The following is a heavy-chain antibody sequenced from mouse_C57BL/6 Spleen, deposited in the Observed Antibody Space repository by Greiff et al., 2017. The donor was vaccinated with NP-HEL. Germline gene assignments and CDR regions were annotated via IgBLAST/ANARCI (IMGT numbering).Heavy chain of an antibody. J-gene: IGHJ4*01. CDR1: GYTFTSYG. CDR2: IYPRSGNT. CDR3: ARGPAMDY. D-gene: IGHD3-3*01. Sequence: VQLQQSGAELARPGASVKLSCKASGYTFTSYGISWVKQRTGQGLEWIGEIYPRSGNTYYNEKFKGKATLTADKSSSTAYMELRSLTSEDSAVYLCARGPAMDYWGQGASVTVSS. V-gene: IGHV1-81*01.